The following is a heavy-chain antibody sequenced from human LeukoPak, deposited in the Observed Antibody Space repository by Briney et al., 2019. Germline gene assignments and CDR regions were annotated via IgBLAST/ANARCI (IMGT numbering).Heavy chain of an antibody. Sequence: SETLSLTCTVSGGSISSYYWSWIRQPPGKGLEWIGYIYYSGSTNYNPSLKSRVIISVDTSKNQFSLKLSSVTAADTAVYYCARLGYDYVWGSYRPAEYLQHWGQGTLVTVSS. V-gene: IGHV4-59*01. CDR1: GGSISSYY. CDR2: IYYSGST. D-gene: IGHD3-16*02. CDR3: ARLGYDYVWGSYRPAEYLQH. J-gene: IGHJ1*01.